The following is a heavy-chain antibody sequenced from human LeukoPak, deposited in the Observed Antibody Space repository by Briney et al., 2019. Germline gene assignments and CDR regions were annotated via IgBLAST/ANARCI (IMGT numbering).Heavy chain of an antibody. Sequence: GGSLRLSCAASRFTFSSYGMHWVRQAPGKGLEWVALISYDGSNKYYADSVKGRFTISRDNSKNTLYLQMNSLRAEDTAVYYCAKGELGLWFDYWGQGTLVTVSS. J-gene: IGHJ4*02. CDR3: AKGELGLWFDY. CDR1: RFTFSSYG. CDR2: ISYDGSNK. D-gene: IGHD5-18*01. V-gene: IGHV3-30*18.